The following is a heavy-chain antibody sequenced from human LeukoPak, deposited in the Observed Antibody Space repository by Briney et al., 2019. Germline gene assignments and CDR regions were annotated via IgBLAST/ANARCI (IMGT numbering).Heavy chain of an antibody. CDR1: GGSFSGYY. CDR3: ARVRKCSGGSCYPSGNWFDP. Sequence: SETLSLTCAVYGGSFSGYYWSWIRQPPGKGLEGIGEINHSGITKDNPSLKSRVTISVDTSKNPFSLKLSSVTAADTAVYYCARVRKCSGGSCYPSGNWFDPWGQGTLVTVSS. J-gene: IGHJ5*02. CDR2: INHSGIT. D-gene: IGHD2-15*01. V-gene: IGHV4-34*01.